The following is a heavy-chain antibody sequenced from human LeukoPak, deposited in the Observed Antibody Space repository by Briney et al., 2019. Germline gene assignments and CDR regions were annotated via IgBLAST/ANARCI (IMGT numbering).Heavy chain of an antibody. Sequence: SETLSLTCTVSGGFISSFYCSWIRQPPGKGLEWIGYIYYSGTTNYNPSLKSRVTISVDTSKNQFSLNLNSVTAADTAVYYCARDQGVVGAYFDYWGQGTLVTVSS. J-gene: IGHJ4*02. CDR1: GGFISSFY. D-gene: IGHD1-26*01. V-gene: IGHV4-59*01. CDR2: IYYSGTT. CDR3: ARDQGVVGAYFDY.